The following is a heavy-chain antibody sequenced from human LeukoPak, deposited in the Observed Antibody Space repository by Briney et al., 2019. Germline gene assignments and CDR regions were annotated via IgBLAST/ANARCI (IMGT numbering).Heavy chain of an antibody. CDR3: TTLRPYIHPR. D-gene: IGHD1-1*01. J-gene: IGHJ3*01. CDR1: GFTFSNAW. CDR2: IKSKTDGGTT. V-gene: IGHV3-15*01. Sequence: GGSLRLSCAASGFTFSNAWMSWVRQAPGKGLEWVGRIKSKTDGGTTDYAARVKGRFTITRNDSKNTLYLQMNSLKTEDTAVYYCTTLRPYIHPRWGQGTMVTVSS.